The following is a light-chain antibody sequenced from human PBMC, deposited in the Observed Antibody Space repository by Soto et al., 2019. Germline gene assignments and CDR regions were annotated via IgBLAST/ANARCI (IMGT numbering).Light chain of an antibody. CDR3: PQYGSSPGT. Sequence: ETVLTQSPGTLSLSPGERATLSCRASQRVTSNYLAWYQQKPGQAPRLLIFGASIRDTGIPDRFSGSGSGTDFTLTISRLEPEDFAVYYCPQYGSSPGTFGQGTKVEIK. J-gene: IGKJ1*01. V-gene: IGKV3-20*01. CDR1: QRVTSNY. CDR2: GAS.